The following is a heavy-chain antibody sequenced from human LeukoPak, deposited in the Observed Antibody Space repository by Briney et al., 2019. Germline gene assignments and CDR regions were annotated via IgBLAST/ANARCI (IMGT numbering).Heavy chain of an antibody. CDR3: ARHASDDYGDYRHDY. J-gene: IGHJ4*02. V-gene: IGHV4-59*08. Sequence: SETLSLTCTVSGGSISSYYWSWIRQPPGKGLEWIGYIYYSGSTNYNPSLKSRVTISVDTSKNQFSLKLSSVTAADTAVYYCARHASDDYGDYRHDYWGQGTLVTVSS. D-gene: IGHD4-17*01. CDR1: GGSISSYY. CDR2: IYYSGST.